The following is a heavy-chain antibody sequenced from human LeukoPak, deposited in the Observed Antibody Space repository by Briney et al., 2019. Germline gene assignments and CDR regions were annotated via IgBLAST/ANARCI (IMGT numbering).Heavy chain of an antibody. Sequence: GGSLRLSCAASGFTFSSYDMHWVRHPTGKGLEWVSAIGTAGDTYYSHSVQGRFTISRENAKNSLYPHMNSLSAGDTAVYFCARGHMLTGYYNFAWFDPWGQGTLVTVSS. V-gene: IGHV3-13*01. J-gene: IGHJ5*02. D-gene: IGHD3-9*01. CDR3: ARGHMLTGYYNFAWFDP. CDR2: IGTAGDT. CDR1: GFTFSSYD.